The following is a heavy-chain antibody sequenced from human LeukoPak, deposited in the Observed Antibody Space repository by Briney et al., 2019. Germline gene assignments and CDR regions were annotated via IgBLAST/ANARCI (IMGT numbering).Heavy chain of an antibody. Sequence: ASVKVSCKASGYTFTSYAMNWVRQAPGQGLEWMGWINTNTGNPTYAQGFTGRFVFSLDTSVSTAYLQISSLKAEDTAVYYCARRDSLSYYYYYMDVWGKGTTVTVSS. CDR3: ARRDSLSYYYYYMDV. CDR2: INTNTGNP. D-gene: IGHD2/OR15-2a*01. J-gene: IGHJ6*03. V-gene: IGHV7-4-1*02. CDR1: GYTFTSYA.